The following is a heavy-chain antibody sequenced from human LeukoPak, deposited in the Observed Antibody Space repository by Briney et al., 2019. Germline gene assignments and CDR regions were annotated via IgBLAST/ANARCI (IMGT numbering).Heavy chain of an antibody. J-gene: IGHJ4*02. D-gene: IGHD2-2*01. Sequence: PGGSLRLSCAASGFTFDDYAMHWVRQAPGKGLEWASGISWNSGSIGYADSVKGRFTISRDNAKNSLYLQMNSLRAEDTALYYCAKDIRGSTSYVDYWGQGTLGTVSS. CDR1: GFTFDDYA. CDR3: AKDIRGSTSYVDY. CDR2: ISWNSGSI. V-gene: IGHV3-9*01.